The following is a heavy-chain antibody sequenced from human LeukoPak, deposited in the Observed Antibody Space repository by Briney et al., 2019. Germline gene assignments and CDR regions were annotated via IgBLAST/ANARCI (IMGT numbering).Heavy chain of an antibody. CDR1: GFTFSSSA. J-gene: IGHJ4*02. CDR3: AKQLGYCSDGSCYFPY. CDR2: ISNNGGYT. D-gene: IGHD2-15*01. Sequence: GESLRLSCAASGFTFSSSAMSWVRQAPGRGLEWVSAISNNGGYTYYADSVQGRFTISRDNSKSTLCLQMNSLRAEDTAVYYCAKQLGYCSDGSCYFPYWGQGTLVTVSS. V-gene: IGHV3-23*01.